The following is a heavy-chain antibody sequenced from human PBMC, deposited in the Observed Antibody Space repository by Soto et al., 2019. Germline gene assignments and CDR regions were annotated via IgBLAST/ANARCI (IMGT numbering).Heavy chain of an antibody. CDR3: ARAESWTPNQSWFDY. D-gene: IGHD6-13*01. J-gene: IGHJ4*02. Sequence: QVQLVQSGAEVKKPGASVKVSCKASGYTFTSYYMHWVRQAPGQGLEWMGGIIPIFGTANYAQKFQGRVTITADESTSTAYMELSSLRSEDTAVYYCARAESWTPNQSWFDYWGQGTLVTVSS. CDR1: GYTFTSYY. V-gene: IGHV1-69*01. CDR2: IIPIFGTA.